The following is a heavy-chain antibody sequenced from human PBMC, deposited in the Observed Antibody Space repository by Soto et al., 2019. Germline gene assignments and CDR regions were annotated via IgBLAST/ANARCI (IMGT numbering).Heavy chain of an antibody. CDR2: ISGSGGTT. D-gene: IGHD6-25*01. Sequence: EVQLLESGGGLVQPGRSLRLSCAASGFTFSSYAMSWVRQAPGKGLEWVSAISGSGGTTYYAASVKGRFTISRDNSKNTLFLQMNSLRAEDTAVYYCAKFFVETVGRSGWPWTFHYWGQGTLVTVSP. CDR1: GFTFSSYA. V-gene: IGHV3-23*01. CDR3: AKFFVETVGRSGWPWTFHY. J-gene: IGHJ4*02.